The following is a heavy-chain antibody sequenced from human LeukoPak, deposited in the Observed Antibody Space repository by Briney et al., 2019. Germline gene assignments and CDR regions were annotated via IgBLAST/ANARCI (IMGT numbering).Heavy chain of an antibody. CDR1: GYTFTNHW. Sequence: GESLKISCKGFGYTFTNHWIAWVRQMPGKGLEWMGIIYPGDSDTRYSQSFQGQVTISADKSIATAYLQWSSLKAPDTAVYYCAGDTDLVTGGPAWFDAWGQGTLVTVSS. D-gene: IGHD5-18*01. J-gene: IGHJ5*02. CDR3: AGDTDLVTGGPAWFDA. CDR2: IYPGDSDT. V-gene: IGHV5-51*01.